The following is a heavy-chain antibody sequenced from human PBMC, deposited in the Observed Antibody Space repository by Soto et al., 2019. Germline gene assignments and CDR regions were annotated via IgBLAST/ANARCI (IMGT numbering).Heavy chain of an antibody. Sequence: PGGSLRLSCAASGFTFSSYAMHWVRQAPGKGLVWLFILMYYEHNKYYAVSVKGRFTISRDNSKNTLYLQMNSLGHEDTAVYYCARDDKAVACITSGFEHWGQGTLVTVSS. V-gene: IGHV3-30-3*01. J-gene: IGHJ4*02. CDR1: GFTFSSYA. CDR2: LMYYEHNK. D-gene: IGHD6-19*01. CDR3: ARDDKAVACITSGFEH.